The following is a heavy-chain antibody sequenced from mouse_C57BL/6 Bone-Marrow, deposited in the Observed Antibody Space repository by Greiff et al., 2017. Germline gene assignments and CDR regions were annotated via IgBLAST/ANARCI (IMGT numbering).Heavy chain of an antibody. CDR3: ARPTTGRYFDV. J-gene: IGHJ1*03. D-gene: IGHD4-1*01. CDR1: GYTFTSYW. Sequence: QVQLQQPGAELVRPGSSVKLSCKASGYTFTSYWMHWVKQRPIQGLEWIGNIDPSDSETHYNQKFKDKATLTVDKSSSTAYMQLSSLTSEDSAVYYCARPTTGRYFDVWGTGTTVTVSS. CDR2: IDPSDSET. V-gene: IGHV1-52*01.